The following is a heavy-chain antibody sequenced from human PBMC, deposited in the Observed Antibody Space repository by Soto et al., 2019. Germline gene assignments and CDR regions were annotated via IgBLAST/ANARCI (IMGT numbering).Heavy chain of an antibody. D-gene: IGHD2-21*02. CDR2: VIPIFGTP. V-gene: IGHV1-69*06. Sequence: QVQLVQTGAEVKKPGSSVKVSCKASGGTFSSHGITWVRQAPGQGLEWMGGVIPIFGTPNYTQKLKGRVTITADKSKSTAYMELNSLRSEDTAVYFCARSAHCGGDCYAAEVGHYYYWDGMEVWGHGTTLTVSS. J-gene: IGHJ6*02. CDR1: GGTFSSHG. CDR3: ARSAHCGGDCYAAEVGHYYYWDGMEV.